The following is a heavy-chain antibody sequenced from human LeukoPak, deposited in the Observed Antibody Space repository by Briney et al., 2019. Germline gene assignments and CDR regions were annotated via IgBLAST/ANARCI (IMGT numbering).Heavy chain of an antibody. D-gene: IGHD4-23*01. J-gene: IGHJ4*02. V-gene: IGHV4-39*01. CDR2: IYYSGST. Sequence: SETLSLTCTVSGGSISSSSYYWGWIRQPPGKGLEWIGSIYYSGSTYYNPSLKSRVTISVDTSKNQFSLKLSSVTAADTAVYYCARRGGKSSRGYFDYWGQGTLVTVSS. CDR1: GGSISSSSYY. CDR3: ARRGGKSSRGYFDY.